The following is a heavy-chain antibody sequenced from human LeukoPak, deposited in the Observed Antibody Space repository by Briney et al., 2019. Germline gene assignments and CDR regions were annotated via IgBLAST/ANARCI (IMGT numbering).Heavy chain of an antibody. CDR2: IYPSRGT. J-gene: IGHJ4*02. Sequence: PSETLSLTCTVSGGSISSYYWSWIRQPPGRGLGWIGYIYPSRGTNYTPPLKNRVTISVDTSKNQFSLKLSSVPAADTAVYYCARGRSGRYFDWLPIDYWGQGTLVTVSS. CDR1: GGSISSYY. V-gene: IGHV4-4*09. CDR3: ARGRSGRYFDWLPIDY. D-gene: IGHD3-9*01.